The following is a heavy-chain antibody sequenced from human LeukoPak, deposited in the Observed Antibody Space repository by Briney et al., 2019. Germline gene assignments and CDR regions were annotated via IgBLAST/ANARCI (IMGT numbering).Heavy chain of an antibody. V-gene: IGHV3-23*05. CDR1: GFIFSSYD. Sequence: GGSLRLPCEASGFIFSSYDLSWVRQAPGKGLEWVSDIDESGYKTYYADSVKGRFTISRDNSKNTLYLQMNSLRAEDTAVYYCASGVANDYWGQGTLVTVSS. CDR3: ASGVANDY. D-gene: IGHD6-25*01. J-gene: IGHJ4*02. CDR2: IDESGYKT.